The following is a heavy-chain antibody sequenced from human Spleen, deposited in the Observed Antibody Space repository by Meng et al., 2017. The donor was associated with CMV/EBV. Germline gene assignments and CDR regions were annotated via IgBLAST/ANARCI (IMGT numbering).Heavy chain of an antibody. V-gene: IGHV3-74*01. J-gene: IGHJ4*02. CDR3: VRRDTGGGYYYAH. D-gene: IGHD3-22*01. CDR1: GFTFNSYW. CDR2: INPDGSVT. Sequence: GESLKISCAASGFTFNSYWMHWVRQAPDKGPVWVSRINPDGSVTAYADSVKGRFTISRDNAKSTLFLQMSSLTVEDTAVYYCVRRDTGGGYYYAHWGQGTQVTVSS.